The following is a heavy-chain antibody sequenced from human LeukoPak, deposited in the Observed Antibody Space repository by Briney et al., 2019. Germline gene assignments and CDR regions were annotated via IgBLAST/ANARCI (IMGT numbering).Heavy chain of an antibody. D-gene: IGHD5-24*01. CDR1: GFTFSSYW. CDR3: GGGLRGAKGWLRGLVIVYFMDV. Sequence: PGGSLRLSCAASGFTFSSYWMSWVRQAPGKGLEWVANIKQDGSEKYYVDSVKGRFTISRDNAKNSLYLQMNSLRVDDTAVYYCGGGLRGAKGWLRGLVIVYFMDVWAQGPRVPVPS. J-gene: IGHJ6*02. CDR2: IKQDGSEK. V-gene: IGHV3-7*03.